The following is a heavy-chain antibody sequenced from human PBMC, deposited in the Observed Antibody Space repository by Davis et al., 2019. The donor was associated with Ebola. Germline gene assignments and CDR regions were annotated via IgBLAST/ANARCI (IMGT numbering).Heavy chain of an antibody. CDR3: ARHPPYATGWHYFDF. CDR2: IFPGDSDT. D-gene: IGHD2-2*01. CDR1: GYSFTSYW. J-gene: IGHJ4*02. V-gene: IGHV5-51*01. Sequence: GESLKISCKGSGYSFTSYWIAWVRQMPGKGPEWMGIIFPGDSDTRYSPSFQSQVTISADKSINTAYLEWSTLKASETATYYCARHPPYATGWHYFDFWGQGTLVAVSS.